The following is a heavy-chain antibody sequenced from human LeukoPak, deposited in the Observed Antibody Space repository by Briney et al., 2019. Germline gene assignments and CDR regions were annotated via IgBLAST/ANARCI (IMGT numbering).Heavy chain of an antibody. V-gene: IGHV4-34*01. Sequence: SETLSLTCAVYGGSFSGYYWSWIRKPPGKGLEWIGEINHSGSTNYNPSLKSRVTISVDTSKNQFSLKLSSVTAADTAVYYCAREAQSRITMIVVEHTFDYWGQGNLVTVSS. J-gene: IGHJ4*02. CDR1: GGSFSGYY. D-gene: IGHD3-22*01. CDR3: AREAQSRITMIVVEHTFDY. CDR2: INHSGST.